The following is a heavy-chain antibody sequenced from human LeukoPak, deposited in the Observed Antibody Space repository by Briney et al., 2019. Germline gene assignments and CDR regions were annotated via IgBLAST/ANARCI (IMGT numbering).Heavy chain of an antibody. D-gene: IGHD1-26*01. Sequence: SETLSLTCTVSGGSISSYYRSWIRQPPGKGLEWIGYIYYSGSTNYNPSLKSRVTISVDTSKNQFSLKLSSVTAADTAVYYCARDPSYSGSYSYYFDYWGQGTLVTVSS. CDR2: IYYSGST. CDR3: ARDPSYSGSYSYYFDY. J-gene: IGHJ4*02. V-gene: IGHV4-59*01. CDR1: GGSISSYY.